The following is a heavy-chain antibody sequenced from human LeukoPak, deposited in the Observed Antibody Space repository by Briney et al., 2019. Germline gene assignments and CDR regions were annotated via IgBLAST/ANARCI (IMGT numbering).Heavy chain of an antibody. V-gene: IGHV1-46*01. D-gene: IGHD2-15*01. CDR1: GYTFTSYY. CDR3: ASWGGPYCSGGSCYDTDY. Sequence: ASVKVSCKASGYTFTSYYMHWVRQAPGQGLEWMGIINPSGGSTSYAQKFQGRVIMTRDTSTSTVYMELSSLRSEDTAVYYCASWGGPYCSGGSCYDTDYRGQGTLVTVSS. J-gene: IGHJ4*02. CDR2: INPSGGST.